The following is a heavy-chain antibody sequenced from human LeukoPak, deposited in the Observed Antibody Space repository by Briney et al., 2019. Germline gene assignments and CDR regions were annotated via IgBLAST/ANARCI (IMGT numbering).Heavy chain of an antibody. CDR2: ISYDGSNK. D-gene: IGHD5-24*01. Sequence: PGGSLRLSCAASGFTFSSYAMHWVRQAPGKGLEWVAVISYDGSNKYYADSVKGRFTISRDNSKNTLYLQMNSLRAEDTAVYYCARDSSTGRWLPNIDYWGQGTLVTVSS. CDR1: GFTFSSYA. CDR3: ARDSSTGRWLPNIDY. J-gene: IGHJ4*02. V-gene: IGHV3-30-3*01.